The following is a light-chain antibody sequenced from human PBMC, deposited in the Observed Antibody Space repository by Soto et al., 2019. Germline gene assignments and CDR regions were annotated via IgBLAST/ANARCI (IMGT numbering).Light chain of an antibody. J-gene: IGKJ3*01. Sequence: DIQMTQSPSSLSASVGDRVTITCRASQGVSNYLAWYQQKPGKVPKLLIYAATILQSGVPSRFSGSGSGTDFTLTISSLQPEDVATYYCQYYNSDLPVFTFGPGTKVDIK. CDR2: AAT. V-gene: IGKV1-27*01. CDR1: QGVSNY. CDR3: QYYNSDLPVFT.